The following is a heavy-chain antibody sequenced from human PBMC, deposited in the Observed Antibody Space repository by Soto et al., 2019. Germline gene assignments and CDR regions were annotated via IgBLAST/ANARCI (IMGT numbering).Heavy chain of an antibody. V-gene: IGHV1-2*02. CDR1: GYTFAGYY. D-gene: IGHD2-2*02. CDR2: INPNSGGT. Sequence: ASVKVSCKASGYTFAGYYMHWVRQAPGQGLEWTGWINPNSGGTNYAQKFQGRVTMTRDTSISTAYMELSRLRSDDTAVYYCAREGYCSSTSCYIDKYWGQGTLVTVSS. CDR3: AREGYCSSTSCYIDKY. J-gene: IGHJ4*02.